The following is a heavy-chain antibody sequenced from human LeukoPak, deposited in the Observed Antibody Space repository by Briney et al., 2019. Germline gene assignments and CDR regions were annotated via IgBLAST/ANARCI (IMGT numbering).Heavy chain of an antibody. D-gene: IGHD6-6*01. J-gene: IGHJ4*02. V-gene: IGHV3-9*01. CDR2: ISWNSGSI. CDR1: GFTFDDYA. CDR3: AKATYSTSPGYYFDY. Sequence: PGGSLRLSCAASGFTFDDYAMHWVRQAPGKGLEWVSSISWNSGSIAYADSVKGRFTISRDNAKNSLYLQMNSLGAEDTAFYYCAKATYSTSPGYYFDYWGQGTLVTASS.